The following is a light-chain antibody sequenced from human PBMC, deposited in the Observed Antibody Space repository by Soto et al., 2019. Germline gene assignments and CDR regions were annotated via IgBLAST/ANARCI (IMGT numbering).Light chain of an antibody. CDR2: LEGSGSY. CDR1: SGHSSYI. Sequence: QSVLTRSSSASASLGSSVKLTCTLSSGHSSYIIAWHQQQPGKAPRYLMKLEGSGSYNKGSGVPDRFSGSSSGADRYLTISNLQSEDEADYYCETWDSNTRVFGGGTNLTVL. CDR3: ETWDSNTRV. V-gene: IGLV4-60*03. J-gene: IGLJ3*02.